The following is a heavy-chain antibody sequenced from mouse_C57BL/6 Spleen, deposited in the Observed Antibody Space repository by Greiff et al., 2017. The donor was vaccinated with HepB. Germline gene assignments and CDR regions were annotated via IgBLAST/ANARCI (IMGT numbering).Heavy chain of an antibody. CDR3: ARFEGDGYYGYFDY. Sequence: QVQLQQPGAELVKPGASVKLSCKASGYTFTSYWMHWVKQRPGQGLEWIGMIHPNSGSTNYNEKFKSKATLTVDKSSSTAYMQLSSLTSEDSAVYYCARFEGDGYYGYFDYWGQGTTLTVSS. D-gene: IGHD2-3*01. CDR2: IHPNSGST. J-gene: IGHJ2*01. V-gene: IGHV1-64*01. CDR1: GYTFTSYW.